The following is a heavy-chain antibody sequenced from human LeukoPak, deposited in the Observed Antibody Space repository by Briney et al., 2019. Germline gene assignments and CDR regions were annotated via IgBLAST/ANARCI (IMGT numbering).Heavy chain of an antibody. CDR2: IYHSGST. CDR3: ARQGRYSGYDYWFDP. Sequence: PSETLSLTCAVPGYSISSGYYWGWIRQPPGKGLEWIGSIYHSGSTYYNPSLKSRVTISVDTSKNQFSLKLSSVTAADTAVYYCARQGRYSGYDYWFDPWGQGTLVTVSS. J-gene: IGHJ5*02. V-gene: IGHV4-38-2*01. CDR1: GYSISSGYY. D-gene: IGHD5-12*01.